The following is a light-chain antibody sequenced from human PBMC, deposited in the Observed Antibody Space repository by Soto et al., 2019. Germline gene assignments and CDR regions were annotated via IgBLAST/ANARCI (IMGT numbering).Light chain of an antibody. CDR3: QQYDSSSPT. Sequence: DLQMTQSPSTLSASVGDGVTITCRASQNISVWLAWYQQRPGKAPKFLMYDASSLETGVPSRFSGSGSGTEFTLTIRSLQPDDSATYYCQQYDSSSPTFGQGTKLEIK. V-gene: IGKV1-5*01. CDR1: QNISVW. J-gene: IGKJ2*01. CDR2: DAS.